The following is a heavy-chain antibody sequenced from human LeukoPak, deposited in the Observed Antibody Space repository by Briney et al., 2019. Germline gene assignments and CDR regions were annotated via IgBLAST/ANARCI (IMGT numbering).Heavy chain of an antibody. V-gene: IGHV3-21*01. J-gene: IGHJ4*02. CDR1: GFTFSSYS. Sequence: AGGSLRLSCAASGFTFSSYSMNWVRQAPGKGLEWVSSISSSSSYIYYADSVKGRFTISRDNAKNSLYLQMNSLRAEDTAVYYCARVPKYGSGSSDYWGQGTLVTVSS. D-gene: IGHD3-10*01. CDR2: ISSSSSYI. CDR3: ARVPKYGSGSSDY.